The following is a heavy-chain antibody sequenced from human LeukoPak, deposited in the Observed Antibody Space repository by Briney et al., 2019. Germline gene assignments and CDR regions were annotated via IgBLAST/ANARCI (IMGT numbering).Heavy chain of an antibody. Sequence: GGSLRLFCAASGFTFSSYALSWVRQAPGKGLEWVSLISGSGRQTEYGDSVKGRFTISRDNSKNTQSLQINSLKAEDTAIYYCAKHLRTHVWFFDYWGQGTLVTVSS. CDR1: GFTFSSYA. CDR3: AKHLRTHVWFFDY. D-gene: IGHD3-9*01. V-gene: IGHV3-23*01. CDR2: ISGSGRQT. J-gene: IGHJ4*02.